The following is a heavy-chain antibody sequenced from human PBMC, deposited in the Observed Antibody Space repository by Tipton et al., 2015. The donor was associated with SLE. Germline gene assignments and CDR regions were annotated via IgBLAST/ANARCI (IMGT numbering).Heavy chain of an antibody. D-gene: IGHD3-22*01. CDR3: ARGDYYDTSGSYPGDF. CDR2: VSAYNGNT. Sequence: QSGAEVKKPGASVKVSCKASGYTFINYAITWVRQAPGQGLEWMGWVSAYNGNTNYAQKFQDRVTMTTDPSTSTAYVELRSLRSDDTAMYYCARGDYYDTSGSYPGDFWGQGTLVTVSS. CDR1: GYTFINYA. V-gene: IGHV1-18*01. J-gene: IGHJ4*02.